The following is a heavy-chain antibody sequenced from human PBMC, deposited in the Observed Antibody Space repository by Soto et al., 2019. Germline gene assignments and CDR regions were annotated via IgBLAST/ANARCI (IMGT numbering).Heavy chain of an antibody. CDR3: ASRHCSGGSCYNPGFDP. CDR2: IFFTGNI. D-gene: IGHD2-15*01. Sequence: SETLSLTGTVSGASLSSISYYWGWIRQPPGKGLEWVGSIFFTGNIYYNPSLKSRVTISVDTSRNQFSLMVNSVTAADTAVYYCASRHCSGGSCYNPGFDPWGQGALVTVSS. V-gene: IGHV4-39*01. CDR1: GASLSSISYY. J-gene: IGHJ5*02.